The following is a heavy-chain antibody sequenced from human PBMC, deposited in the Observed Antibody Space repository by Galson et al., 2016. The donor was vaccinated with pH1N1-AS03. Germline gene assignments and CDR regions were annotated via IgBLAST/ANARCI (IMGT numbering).Heavy chain of an antibody. CDR1: GFNFRNNN. CDR3: VRSDYEDVDLQGFYFDY. D-gene: IGHD4/OR15-4a*01. CDR2: IEHDGSNK. V-gene: IGHV3-30*14. J-gene: IGHJ4*02. Sequence: SLRLSCAASGFNFRNNNMQWVRQAPGKGLEWMTFIEHDGSNKRYAESVKGRFTISRDNSKNTLSLQMSSLTAEDTAVYYCVRSDYEDVDLQGFYFDYWGQGTLVTVSS.